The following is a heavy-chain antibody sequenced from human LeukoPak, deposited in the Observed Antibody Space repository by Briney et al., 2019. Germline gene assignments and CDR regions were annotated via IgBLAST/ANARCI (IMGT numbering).Heavy chain of an antibody. D-gene: IGHD3-10*01. J-gene: IGHJ6*02. CDR3: ARDIGYYYGEPYYGTDV. V-gene: IGHV3-30-3*01. Sequence: AGRSLRLSCAASGFTFSSYAMHWVRQAPGKGLEWVAVISYDGSNKYYADSVKGRFTISRDNSKNTLYLQMNSLRAEDTAVYYCARDIGYYYGEPYYGTDVWGQGTTVTVSS. CDR2: ISYDGSNK. CDR1: GFTFSSYA.